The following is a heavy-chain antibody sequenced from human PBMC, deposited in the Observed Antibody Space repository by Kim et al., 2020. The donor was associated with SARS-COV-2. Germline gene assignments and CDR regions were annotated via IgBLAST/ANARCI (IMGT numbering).Heavy chain of an antibody. CDR3: ARDEGYCSGGSCHDYYYGMDV. D-gene: IGHD2-15*01. Sequence: SVKVSCKASGGTFSSYAISWVRQATGQGLEWMGGIIPIFGTANYAQKFQGRVTITADESTSTAYMELSSLRSEDTAVYYCARDEGYCSGGSCHDYYYGMDVWGQGTTVTVSS. J-gene: IGHJ6*02. CDR2: IIPIFGTA. V-gene: IGHV1-69*13. CDR1: GGTFSSYA.